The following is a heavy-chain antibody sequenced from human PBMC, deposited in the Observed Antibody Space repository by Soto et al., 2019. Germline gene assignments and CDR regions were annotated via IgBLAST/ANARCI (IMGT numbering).Heavy chain of an antibody. J-gene: IGHJ4*02. Sequence: QVQLQESGPGLVKPSQTLSLTCTVSGGSISSGGYYWSWIRQHPGKGLEWIGYIYYSGSTYYNPSLKSRVTISEATSKNQFPLKLSSVTAADTAVYYCARVREDDSSGYQNPFDYWGQGTLVTVPS. V-gene: IGHV4-31*03. CDR3: ARVREDDSSGYQNPFDY. CDR1: GGSISSGGYY. CDR2: IYYSGST. D-gene: IGHD3-22*01.